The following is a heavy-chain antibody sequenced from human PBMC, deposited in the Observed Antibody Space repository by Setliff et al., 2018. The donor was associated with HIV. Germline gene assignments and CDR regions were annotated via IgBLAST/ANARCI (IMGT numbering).Heavy chain of an antibody. J-gene: IGHJ3*02. CDR2: INGYSGKT. CDR3: AREAPRYASGAFDM. Sequence: ASVKVSCKASGYTFSDYYLHWVRQAPGQAIEWMGWINGYSGKTHFSPRLQGRLTMTTDTSTDTVYLELRSLASDDTAIYYCAREAPRYASGAFDMWGLGTMVTVSS. V-gene: IGHV1-18*04. D-gene: IGHD3-10*01. CDR1: GYTFSDYY.